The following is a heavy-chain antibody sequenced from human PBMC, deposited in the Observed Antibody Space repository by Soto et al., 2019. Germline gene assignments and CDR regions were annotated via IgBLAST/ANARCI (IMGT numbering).Heavy chain of an antibody. CDR3: ASSVAKYYYYGMDV. Sequence: QVQLVQSGAEVRKPGASVKVSCKASGYIFTNYAISWVRQAPGQGPEWMGWISGYNGDTNTHYSQKFQGRLTLTTDMSTTTAYMELSSLRSEDTAVYYCASSVAKYYYYGMDVWGQGTTVTVSS. CDR1: GYIFTNYA. J-gene: IGHJ6*02. D-gene: IGHD5-12*01. V-gene: IGHV1-18*01. CDR2: ISGYNGDTNT.